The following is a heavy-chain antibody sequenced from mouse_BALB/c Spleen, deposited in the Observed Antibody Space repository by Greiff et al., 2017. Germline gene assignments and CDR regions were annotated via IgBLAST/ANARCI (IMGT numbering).Heavy chain of an antibody. CDR1: GYAFSSYW. J-gene: IGHJ3*01. Sequence: LVESGAELVRPGSSVKISCKASGYAFSSYWMNWVKQRPGQGLEWIGQIYPGDGDTNYNGKFKGKATLTADKSSSTAYMQLSSLTSEDSAVYFCARSGALPPFAYGGQGTLVTVSA. V-gene: IGHV1-80*01. CDR2: IYPGDGDT. CDR3: ARSGALPPFAY. D-gene: IGHD2-10*01.